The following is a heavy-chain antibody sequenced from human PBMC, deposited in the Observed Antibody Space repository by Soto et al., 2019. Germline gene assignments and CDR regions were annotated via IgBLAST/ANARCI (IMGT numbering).Heavy chain of an antibody. CDR1: GFTFSSYA. D-gene: IGHD4-4*01. CDR2: ISYDGSNK. V-gene: IGHV3-30-3*01. Sequence: QVQLVESGGGVVQPGRSLRLSCAASGFTFSSYAMHWVRQAPGKGLEWVAVISYDGSNKYYADSVKGRFTISRDDSKNTLYLQMNSLRAEDMAVYYCAREGPYSNFEYYYYYYGMDVWGQGTTVTVSS. J-gene: IGHJ6*02. CDR3: AREGPYSNFEYYYYYYGMDV.